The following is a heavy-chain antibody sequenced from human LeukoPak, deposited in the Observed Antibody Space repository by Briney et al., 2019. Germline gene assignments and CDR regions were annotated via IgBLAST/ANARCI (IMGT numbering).Heavy chain of an antibody. CDR2: IYHSGST. J-gene: IGHJ4*02. Sequence: PSETLSLTCAVSGGSISSSNWWSWVRQPPGKGLEWIGEIYHSGSTNYNPSLKSRVTISVDKSKNQFSLKLSSVTAADTAVYYCARGGPHYDFWSGWYFDYWGQGTLVTVSS. CDR3: ARGGPHYDFWSGWYFDY. CDR1: GGSISSSNW. V-gene: IGHV4-4*02. D-gene: IGHD3-3*01.